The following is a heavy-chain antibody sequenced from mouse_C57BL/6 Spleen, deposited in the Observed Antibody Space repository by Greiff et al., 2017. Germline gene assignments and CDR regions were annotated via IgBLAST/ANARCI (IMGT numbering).Heavy chain of an antibody. Sequence: QVQLQQPGAELVMPGASVKLSCKASGYTFTSYWMHWVKQRPGQGLEWIGEIDPSDSYTNYNQKFKGKSTLTVDKSSSTAYMQLSSLTSEDSAVYYCAGSPHYYGGSPPWYFDVWGTGTTVTVSS. CDR1: GYTFTSYW. CDR2: IDPSDSYT. J-gene: IGHJ1*03. D-gene: IGHD1-1*01. V-gene: IGHV1-69*01. CDR3: AGSPHYYGGSPPWYFDV.